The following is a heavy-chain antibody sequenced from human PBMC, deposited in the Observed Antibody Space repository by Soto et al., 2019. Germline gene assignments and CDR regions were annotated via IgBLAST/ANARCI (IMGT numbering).Heavy chain of an antibody. CDR3: ARVPDR. D-gene: IGHD2-2*01. CDR2: IYHSGST. V-gene: IGHV4-30-2*01. CDR1: GGSISSGGYS. J-gene: IGHJ5*02. Sequence: SETLSLTCAVSGGSISSGGYSWSWIRQPPGKGLEWIGYIYHSGSTYYNPSLKSRVTISVDRSKNQFSLKLSSLTAADTAEYYCARVPDRWGQGTLDTVSA.